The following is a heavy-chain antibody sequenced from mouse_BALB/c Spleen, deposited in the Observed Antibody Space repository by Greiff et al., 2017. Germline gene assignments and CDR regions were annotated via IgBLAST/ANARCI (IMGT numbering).Heavy chain of an antibody. CDR1: GYTFTSYT. CDR3: ARTDDGYYGYFDD. CDR2: INPSSGYT. J-gene: IGHJ1*01. D-gene: IGHD2-3*01. V-gene: IGHV1-4*02. Sequence: VQLLQSVAELARPGASVPMSCKASGYTFTSYTMHWVKQRPGQGLEWIGYINPSSGYTEYNQKFKDKTTLTADKSSSTAYMQLSSLTSEASAVYYCARTDDGYYGYFDDGGEGTRVTVS.